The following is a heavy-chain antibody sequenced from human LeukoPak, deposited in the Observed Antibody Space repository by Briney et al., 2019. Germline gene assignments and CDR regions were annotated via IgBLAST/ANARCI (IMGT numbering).Heavy chain of an antibody. J-gene: IGHJ6*02. CDR2: IYHSGST. CDR1: GYSIGRVYY. Sequence: SETLSLTCTVSGYSIGRVYYWGWIRQPPGKGLEWIGTIYHSGSTSYNPSLKGRVTMSVDTSKNQFSLRLSSVTAADTAVYYCARLTITGPDTAMGLDVWGQGTTVTVSS. D-gene: IGHD5-18*01. CDR3: ARLTITGPDTAMGLDV. V-gene: IGHV4-38-2*02.